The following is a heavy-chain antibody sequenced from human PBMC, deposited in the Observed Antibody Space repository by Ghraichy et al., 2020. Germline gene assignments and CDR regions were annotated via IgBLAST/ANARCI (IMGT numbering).Heavy chain of an antibody. CDR3: ARAPRGYCSSTSCYRRWFDP. CDR2: ISSSSSTI. V-gene: IGHV3-48*02. Sequence: GGSLRLSCAASGFTFSSYSMNWVRQAPGKGLEWVSYISSSSSTIYYADSVKGRFTISRDNAKNSLYLQINSLRDEDTAVYYCARAPRGYCSSTSCYRRWFDPWGQGTLVTVSS. J-gene: IGHJ5*02. CDR1: GFTFSSYS. D-gene: IGHD2-2*01.